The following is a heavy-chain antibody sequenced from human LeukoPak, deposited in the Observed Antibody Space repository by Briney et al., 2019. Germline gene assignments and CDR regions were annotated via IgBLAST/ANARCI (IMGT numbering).Heavy chain of an antibody. CDR3: ARDRNSQDYDILTGYYPLHYYYGMDV. CDR2: ISSSSSYI. V-gene: IGHV3-21*01. D-gene: IGHD3-9*01. CDR1: GFTFTNAW. J-gene: IGHJ6*02. Sequence: PGGSLRLSCAASGFTFTNAWMSWVRQAPGKGLEWFSSISSSSSYIYYADSVKGRFNISTDNAKNSLYLQMNSLRAEDTAVYYCARDRNSQDYDILTGYYPLHYYYGMDVWGQGTTVTVSS.